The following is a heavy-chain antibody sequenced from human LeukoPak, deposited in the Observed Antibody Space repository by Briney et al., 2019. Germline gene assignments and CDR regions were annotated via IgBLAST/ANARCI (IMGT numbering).Heavy chain of an antibody. CDR2: MSSDGSST. Sequence: TGGSLRLSCAVSGFTLSNYWMHWVRQAPGKGLVWVSRMSSDGSSTSYADSVKGRFTISRDNAKNTLYLQMNSLRAEDSAVYYCAREAVGTGDWYFDLWGRGTLVTVSP. V-gene: IGHV3-74*01. CDR3: AREAVGTGDWYFDL. D-gene: IGHD7-27*01. J-gene: IGHJ2*01. CDR1: GFTLSNYW.